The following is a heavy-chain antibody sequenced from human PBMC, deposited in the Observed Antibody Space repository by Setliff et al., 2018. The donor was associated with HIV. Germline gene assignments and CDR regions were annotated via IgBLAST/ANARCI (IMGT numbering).Heavy chain of an antibody. Sequence: SETLSLTCAVYGGSFSGYYWSWIRQPPGKGLEWIGRINTSGSTNYNPSLKSRVTISVDKSQNQFSLNLTSVTAADTAVYYCARGRFVGFDYWGQGTLVTVSS. CDR1: GGSFSGYY. CDR3: ARGRFVGFDY. J-gene: IGHJ4*02. CDR2: INTSGST. V-gene: IGHV4-4*09. D-gene: IGHD3-16*02.